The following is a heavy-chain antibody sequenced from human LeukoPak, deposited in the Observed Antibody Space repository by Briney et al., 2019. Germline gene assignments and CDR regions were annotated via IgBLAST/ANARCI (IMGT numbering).Heavy chain of an antibody. Sequence: GGSLRLSCAASGFTLTSYGMHWVRQAPGKGLEWAAVIWYDGTNTYYADSVKGRFTISRDNSKNTLYLKMNSLGAEDTAVYYCARESIGYNWKYFDFWGQGTLVTVSS. D-gene: IGHD1-20*01. J-gene: IGHJ4*02. CDR1: GFTLTSYG. CDR3: ARESIGYNWKYFDF. CDR2: IWYDGTNT. V-gene: IGHV3-33*01.